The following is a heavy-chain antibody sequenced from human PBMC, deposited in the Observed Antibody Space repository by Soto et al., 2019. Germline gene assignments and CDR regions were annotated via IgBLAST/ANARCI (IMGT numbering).Heavy chain of an antibody. V-gene: IGHV1-69*18. CDR3: AAEPGVGKLSVV. Sequence: QVQVVQSGVEVRRPGSSVKVSCKASGDTFKNCVISWVRQAPGQGLEWMGRIIPLFGPTDFAQRFQGRLTITTDESTTTAYMELSRLRSEDTATYYCAAEPGVGKLSVVWGQGMTVIVPS. CDR1: GDTFKNCV. D-gene: IGHD3-10*01. J-gene: IGHJ6*02. CDR2: IIPLFGPT.